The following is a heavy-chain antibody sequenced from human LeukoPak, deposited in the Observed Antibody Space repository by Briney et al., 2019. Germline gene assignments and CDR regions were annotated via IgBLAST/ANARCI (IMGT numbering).Heavy chain of an antibody. CDR2: INPSGGST. J-gene: IGHJ3*02. Sequence: ASVKVSCKASGYTFTSYYMHWARQAPGQGLEWMGIINPSGGSTSYAQKFQGRVTMTRDTSTSTVYMELSSLRSEDTAVYYCAREDAEIIVVVTASNAFDIWGQGTMVTVSS. CDR3: AREDAEIIVVVTASNAFDI. D-gene: IGHD2-21*02. CDR1: GYTFTSYY. V-gene: IGHV1-46*01.